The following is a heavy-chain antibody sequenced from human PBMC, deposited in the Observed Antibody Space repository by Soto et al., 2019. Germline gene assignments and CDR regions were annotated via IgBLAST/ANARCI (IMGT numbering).Heavy chain of an antibody. J-gene: IGHJ6*02. CDR3: ARDREDGSYYYYYYGMDV. D-gene: IGHD6-6*01. CDR1: GFTFSSYG. CDR2: IWYDGSNK. V-gene: IGHV3-33*01. Sequence: QVQLVESGGGVVQPGRSLRLSCAASGFTFSSYGMHWVRQAPGKGLEWVAVIWYDGSNKYYADSVKGRFTISRDNSKNKLYLQMNSLRAEDTAVYYCARDREDGSYYYYYYGMDVWGQGTTVTVSS.